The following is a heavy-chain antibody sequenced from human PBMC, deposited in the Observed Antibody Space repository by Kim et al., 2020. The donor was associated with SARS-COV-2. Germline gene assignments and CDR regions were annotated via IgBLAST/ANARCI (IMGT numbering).Heavy chain of an antibody. V-gene: IGHV3-7*03. CDR1: GFTFSSYW. J-gene: IGHJ4*02. Sequence: GGSLRLSCAASGFTFSSYWMSWVRQAPGKGLEWVANIKQDGSEKYYVDSVKGRFTISRDNAKNSLYLQMNSLRAEDTAVYYCASENLLVVAAPHFDYWGQGTLVTVSS. CDR3: ASENLLVVAAPHFDY. CDR2: IKQDGSEK. D-gene: IGHD2-21*01.